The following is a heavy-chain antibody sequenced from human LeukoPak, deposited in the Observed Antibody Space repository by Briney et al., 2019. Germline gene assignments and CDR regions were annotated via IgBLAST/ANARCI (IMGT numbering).Heavy chain of an antibody. D-gene: IGHD1-26*01. CDR1: GFTFSSYS. CDR2: ISSSSSYI. Sequence: GGSLRLPCAASGFTFSSYSMNWVRQAPGKGLEWVSSISSSSSYIYYADSVKGRFTTSRDNAKNSLYLQMNSLRAEDTAVYYCARVRGSYYYYYYMDVWGKGTTVTVSS. V-gene: IGHV3-21*01. J-gene: IGHJ6*03. CDR3: ARVRGSYYYYYYMDV.